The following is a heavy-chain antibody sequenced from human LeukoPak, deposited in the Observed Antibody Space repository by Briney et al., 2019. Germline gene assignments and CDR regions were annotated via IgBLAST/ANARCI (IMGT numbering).Heavy chain of an antibody. Sequence: SETLSLTCTVSGGSISSSSYYWGWIRQPPGKGLEWTGSIYYSGSTYYNPSLKSRVTISVDTSKNQVSLKLSSVTAADAAVYYCARLPIGYCSGGSCYSYYFDYWGQGTLVTVSS. D-gene: IGHD2-15*01. CDR3: ARLPIGYCSGGSCYSYYFDY. CDR1: GGSISSSSYY. J-gene: IGHJ4*02. V-gene: IGHV4-39*01. CDR2: IYYSGST.